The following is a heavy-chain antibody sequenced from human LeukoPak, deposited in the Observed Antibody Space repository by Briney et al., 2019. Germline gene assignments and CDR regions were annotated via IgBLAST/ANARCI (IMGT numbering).Heavy chain of an antibody. D-gene: IGHD3-10*01. Sequence: GGSLRLSCAASGFTFSSYEMNWVRQAPGKGLEWVSYISSSGSTIYYADSVKGRFTISRDNAKNSLYLQMNSLRGEDTAVYYCATMVRGVEAFDIWGQGTMVTVSS. CDR1: GFTFSSYE. CDR3: ATMVRGVEAFDI. V-gene: IGHV3-48*03. J-gene: IGHJ3*02. CDR2: ISSSGSTI.